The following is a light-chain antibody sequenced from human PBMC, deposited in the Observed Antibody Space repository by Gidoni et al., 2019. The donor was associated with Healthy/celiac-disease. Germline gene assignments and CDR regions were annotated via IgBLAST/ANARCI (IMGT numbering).Light chain of an antibody. V-gene: IGKV1-39*01. CDR1: QSIHSY. Sequence: DIQVTQSPSSLSASVGDRVTITCRASQSIHSYLNCYQQKPGKAPKLLIYAASSLQSGVPAMCSGSGSGTDFTITISSLQPEDFATYYCQQSYSTPWTFGQGTKVEIK. J-gene: IGKJ1*01. CDR2: AAS. CDR3: QQSYSTPWT.